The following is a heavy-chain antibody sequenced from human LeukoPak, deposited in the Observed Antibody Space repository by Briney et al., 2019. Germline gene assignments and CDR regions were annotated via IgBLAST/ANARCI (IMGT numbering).Heavy chain of an antibody. Sequence: PGGSLRLSCAASGFTFSTYTMYWVSHPPGKGLEWVAIIGSSGGGIHYADSVKGRFTISRDNPKNALYLQMNSLRVEDTAVYYGAIAPNWGTHSWGQGVLVTVSS. D-gene: IGHD7-27*01. CDR3: AIAPNWGTHS. V-gene: IGHV3-23*01. CDR1: GFTFSTYT. J-gene: IGHJ4*02. CDR2: IGSSGGGI.